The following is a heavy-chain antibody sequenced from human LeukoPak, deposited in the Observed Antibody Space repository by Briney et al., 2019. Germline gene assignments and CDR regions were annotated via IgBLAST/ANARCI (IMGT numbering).Heavy chain of an antibody. V-gene: IGHV4-59*01. D-gene: IGHD1-20*01. CDR3: ARVAISGVLRWFDP. Sequence: SETLSLTCTVSGGSISSYYLSWIRQPPGKGLEWIGYIYYSGSTNYNPSLKSRVTISVDTSKNQFSLKLSSVTAADTAVYYCARVAISGVLRWFDPWGQGTLVTVSS. CDR1: GGSISSYY. CDR2: IYYSGST. J-gene: IGHJ5*02.